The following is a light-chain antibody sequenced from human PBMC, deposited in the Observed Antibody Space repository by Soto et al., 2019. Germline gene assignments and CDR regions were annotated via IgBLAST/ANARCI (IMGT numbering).Light chain of an antibody. J-gene: IGLJ3*02. V-gene: IGLV7-46*01. CDR2: DTT. CDR3: LLSYSGAWV. CDR1: TGAVTSGHF. Sequence: QTVVTQEPSLTVSPGGTVTLTCGSSTGAVTSGHFPYWFQQKSGQAPRTLIFDTTNRHSWTPARFSGSLLGGKAALTLSGAQPDDEADYYCLLSYSGAWVFGGGTKLTVL.